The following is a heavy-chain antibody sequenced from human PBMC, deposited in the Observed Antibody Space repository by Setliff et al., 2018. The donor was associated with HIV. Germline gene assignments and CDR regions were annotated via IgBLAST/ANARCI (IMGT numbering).Heavy chain of an antibody. Sequence: KPSETLSLTCSVSGGSISSSGYYWSWIRQHPGKGLDWIGRVYYSGSTDYNPSLQSRATLSIDTSKNQFSLKLTSVIAADTAIYYCARGPFVLRFLERLVYFDYWGQGKLVTVS. J-gene: IGHJ4*02. CDR1: GGSISSSGYY. CDR3: ARGPFVLRFLERLVYFDY. V-gene: IGHV4-31*02. D-gene: IGHD3-3*01. CDR2: VYYSGST.